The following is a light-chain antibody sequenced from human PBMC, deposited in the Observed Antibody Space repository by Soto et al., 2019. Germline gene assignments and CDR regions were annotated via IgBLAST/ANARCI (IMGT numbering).Light chain of an antibody. Sequence: DIQLTQSPSTLSASVGDRVIITCRASRSIINWLAWYQQKSGKGPKLLIYKASNLQTGVPSRFSGSGYGTEFTLTISSLQPDDVATYYCQQYSDHWTFGQGTKVEIK. J-gene: IGKJ1*01. CDR1: RSIINW. CDR2: KAS. CDR3: QQYSDHWT. V-gene: IGKV1-5*03.